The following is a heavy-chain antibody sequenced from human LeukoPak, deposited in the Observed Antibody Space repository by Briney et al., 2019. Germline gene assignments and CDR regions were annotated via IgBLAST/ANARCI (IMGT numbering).Heavy chain of an antibody. J-gene: IGHJ4*02. CDR3: ARDLGVPATKAHY. CDR2: ISSTSTYI. CDR1: GFTFSTYS. D-gene: IGHD1-26*01. Sequence: KSGGSLRLSCAASGFTFSTYSMNRVRQAPGKGLEWVSSISSTSTYIYYADSVKGRFTISRDNAKSSLYLQMDSLRAEDTAIYYCARDLGVPATKAHYWGQGTLVTVSS. V-gene: IGHV3-21*03.